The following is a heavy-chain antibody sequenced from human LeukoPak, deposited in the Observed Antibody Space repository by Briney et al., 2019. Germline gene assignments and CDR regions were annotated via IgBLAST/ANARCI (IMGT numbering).Heavy chain of an antibody. J-gene: IGHJ4*02. D-gene: IGHD1-14*01. CDR3: ARDDREPGVPFDY. CDR1: GYTFTNYD. CDR2: MGSNSGDT. Sequence: ASVKVSCKASGYTFTNYDINWVRQATGQGLEWMGWMGSNSGDTGYAQKFQGRVTMTRDTFISTAYMELNNVRSEDTAVYYCARDDREPGVPFDYWGQGTLVTVSS. V-gene: IGHV1-8*01.